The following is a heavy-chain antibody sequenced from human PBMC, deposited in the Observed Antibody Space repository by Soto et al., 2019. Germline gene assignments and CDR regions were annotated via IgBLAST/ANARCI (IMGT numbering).Heavy chain of an antibody. V-gene: IGHV4-34*01. Sequence: SETLSLTCAVYGGSLSGNYWSLIRQPPGKGLEWIGEINHSGSTNYNPSLKSRVTISMDTSKSQFSLKLSSVTAADTAVYYCARGASAYSYRSPAFDLWGQGTLVTVS. CDR3: ARGASAYSYRSPAFDL. CDR1: GGSLSGNY. D-gene: IGHD5-18*01. CDR2: INHSGST. J-gene: IGHJ4*02.